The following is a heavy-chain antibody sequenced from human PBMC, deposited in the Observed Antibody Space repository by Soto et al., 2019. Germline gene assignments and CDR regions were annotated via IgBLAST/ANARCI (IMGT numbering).Heavy chain of an antibody. D-gene: IGHD3-22*01. Sequence: GGSLRLSCAASGFTFISYGMHWVRQAPGKGLEWVAVISYDGSNKYYADSVKGRFTISRDNSKNTLYLQMNSLRAEDTAVYYCAKDHTSYDSSGYYNHWGQGTLVTVSS. CDR3: AKDHTSYDSSGYYNH. CDR2: ISYDGSNK. J-gene: IGHJ5*02. V-gene: IGHV3-30*18. CDR1: GFTFISYG.